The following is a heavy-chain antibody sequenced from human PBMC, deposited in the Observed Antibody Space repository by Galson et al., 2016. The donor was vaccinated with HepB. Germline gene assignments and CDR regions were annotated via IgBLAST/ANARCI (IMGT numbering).Heavy chain of an antibody. V-gene: IGHV4-31*03. CDR2: MYYSGNA. D-gene: IGHD3-22*01. Sequence: TLSLTCTVSGGSISSLGHYWTWIRQNPEKGLQWIGYMYYSGNAHYNPSLKSRVIISIDTSKNQFSLKLSSVTAADTAVYFCARSNYHDTSRAFDLWGQGTLLTVSS. CDR3: ARSNYHDTSRAFDL. J-gene: IGHJ3*01. CDR1: GGSISSLGHY.